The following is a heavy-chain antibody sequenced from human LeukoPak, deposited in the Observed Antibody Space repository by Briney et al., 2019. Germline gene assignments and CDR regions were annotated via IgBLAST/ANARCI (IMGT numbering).Heavy chain of an antibody. V-gene: IGHV4-34*01. D-gene: IGHD3-9*01. CDR3: ARGRRYFDWLPYDY. CDR1: GGSFSGHY. J-gene: IGHJ4*02. CDR2: INHSGST. Sequence: PSETLSLTCAVYGGSFSGHYWSWIRQPPGKGLGWIGEINHSGSTNYNPSPNSRVTISVDTSKNQFSLKLSSVTAADTAVYYCARGRRYFDWLPYDYWGQGTLVTVSS.